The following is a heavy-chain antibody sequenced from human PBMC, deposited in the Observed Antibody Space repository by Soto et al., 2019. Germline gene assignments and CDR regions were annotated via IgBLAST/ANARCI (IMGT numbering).Heavy chain of an antibody. CDR2: IWYDGSNK. D-gene: IGHD2-15*01. CDR1: GFTFSSYG. Sequence: QVQLVESGGGVVQPGRSLRLSCAASGFTFSSYGMHWVRQAPGKGLEWVAVIWYDGSNKYYADSVKGRFTISRDNSKNTLYLHMNSLRAEDTAVYYCARDEAGSNNHYSPPVFDYWGQGTLVTVSS. V-gene: IGHV3-33*01. CDR3: ARDEAGSNNHYSPPVFDY. J-gene: IGHJ4*02.